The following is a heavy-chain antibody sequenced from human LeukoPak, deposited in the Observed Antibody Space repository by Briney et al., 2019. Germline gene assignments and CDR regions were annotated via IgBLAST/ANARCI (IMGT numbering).Heavy chain of an antibody. CDR1: GFTFSNAW. V-gene: IGHV3-23*01. J-gene: IGHJ3*02. CDR2: ISGSGGGT. Sequence: GGSLRLSCAASGFTFSNAWMSWVRQAPGKGLEWVSAISGSGGGTYYADSVKGRFTISRDNAKNSLYLQMNSLRAEDMALYYCAKEMTTKPRGAFDIWGQGTMVTVSS. CDR3: AKEMTTKPRGAFDI. D-gene: IGHD1-14*01.